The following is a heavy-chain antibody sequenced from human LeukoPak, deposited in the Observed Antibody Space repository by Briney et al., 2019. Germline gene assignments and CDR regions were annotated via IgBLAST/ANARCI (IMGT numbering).Heavy chain of an antibody. J-gene: IGHJ4*02. D-gene: IGHD5-12*01. Sequence: PGGSLRLSCAASGFTFSSYGMHWVRQAPGKGLEWVAVISYDGSNKYYADSVKGRFTISRDNSKNTLYLQMNSLRAEDTAVYYCAKWATSEKRKGSGDYWGQGTLVTVSS. CDR1: GFTFSSYG. CDR2: ISYDGSNK. CDR3: AKWATSEKRKGSGDY. V-gene: IGHV3-30*18.